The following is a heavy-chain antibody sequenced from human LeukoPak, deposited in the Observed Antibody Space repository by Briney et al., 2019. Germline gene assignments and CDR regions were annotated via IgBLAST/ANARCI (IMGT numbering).Heavy chain of an antibody. CDR3: ARDGVGGGYYYDSSGYTAY. D-gene: IGHD3-22*01. Sequence: ASVKVSCKASGYTFTGYYMHWVRQAPGQGLEWMGRINPNSGGTNYAQKFQGRVTMTRDTSISTAYMELRRLRSDDTAVYYCARDGVGGGYYYDSSGYTAYWGQGTLVTVSS. CDR1: GYTFTGYY. CDR2: INPNSGGT. V-gene: IGHV1-2*06. J-gene: IGHJ4*02.